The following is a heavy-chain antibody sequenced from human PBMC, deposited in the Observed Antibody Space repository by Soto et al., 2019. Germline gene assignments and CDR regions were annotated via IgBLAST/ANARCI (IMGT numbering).Heavy chain of an antibody. CDR1: GGSFSGYY. V-gene: IGHV4-34*01. CDR3: ARGSRTRGRNWFDP. CDR2: INHSGST. Sequence: QVQLQQWGAGLLKPSETLSLTCAVYGGSFSGYYWSWIRQPPGKGLEWIGEINHSGSTNYNPSLKSRVPRSVETSKNQFSLKLSSVTAADTAVYYCARGSRTRGRNWFDPWGQGTLVTVSS. J-gene: IGHJ5*02.